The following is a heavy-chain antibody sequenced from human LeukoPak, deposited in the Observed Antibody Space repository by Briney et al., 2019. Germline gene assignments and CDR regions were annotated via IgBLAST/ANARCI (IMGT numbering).Heavy chain of an antibody. Sequence: SETLSLTCTASGYSISSGYYWGWIRQPPGKGLEWIGSIYYSGSTYYNPSLKSRVTISVDTSKNQFSLKLSSVTAADTAVYYCARVGPGGWFDPWGQGTLVTVSS. CDR2: IYYSGST. J-gene: IGHJ5*02. D-gene: IGHD4-23*01. CDR3: ARVGPGGWFDP. V-gene: IGHV4-38-2*02. CDR1: GYSISSGYY.